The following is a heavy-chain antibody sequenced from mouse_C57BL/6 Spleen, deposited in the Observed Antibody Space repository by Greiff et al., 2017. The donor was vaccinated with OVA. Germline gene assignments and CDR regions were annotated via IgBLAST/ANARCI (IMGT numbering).Heavy chain of an antibody. CDR3: ARSRKGHDYDVLPSYWYFDV. CDR1: GYTFTSYW. Sequence: VQLQQPGAELVMPGASVKLSCKASGYTFTSYWMHWVKQRPGQGLEWIGEIDPSDSYTNYNHKFKGKSTLTVDKSSSTAYMQLSSLTSEDSAVYDCARSRKGHDYDVLPSYWYFDVWGTGTTVTVSS. CDR2: IDPSDSYT. V-gene: IGHV1-69*01. D-gene: IGHD2-4*01. J-gene: IGHJ1*03.